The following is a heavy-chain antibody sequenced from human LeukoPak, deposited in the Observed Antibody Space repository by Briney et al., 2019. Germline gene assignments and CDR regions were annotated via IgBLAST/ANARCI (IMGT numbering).Heavy chain of an antibody. CDR3: ANRVTGLIEKSSIRIDY. Sequence: QPGGSLRLSCGASGFTFSSYAMSWVRQAPGKGLEWVSAISGSGTITYYADSVKGRFTISRDNSKNTLYLQMNSLRAEDTAVYYCANRVTGLIEKSSIRIDYWGQGILVTVSS. CDR1: GFTFSSYA. V-gene: IGHV3-23*01. J-gene: IGHJ4*02. CDR2: ISGSGTIT. D-gene: IGHD2-21*01.